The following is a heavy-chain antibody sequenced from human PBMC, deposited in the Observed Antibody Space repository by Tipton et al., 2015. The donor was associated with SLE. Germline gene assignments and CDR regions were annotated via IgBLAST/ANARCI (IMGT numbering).Heavy chain of an antibody. CDR3: ARDRVYSSGIDP. D-gene: IGHD6-25*01. Sequence: TLSLTCTVSGGSISSGSYYWSWLRQPAGKGLEWIGHIYTSGSTNYNPSLKSRVAISVDTSKNQFSLKLSSVTAADTAVYYCARDRVYSSGIDPWGQGTLVTVSS. CDR1: GGSISSGSYY. V-gene: IGHV4-61*09. CDR2: IYTSGST. J-gene: IGHJ5*02.